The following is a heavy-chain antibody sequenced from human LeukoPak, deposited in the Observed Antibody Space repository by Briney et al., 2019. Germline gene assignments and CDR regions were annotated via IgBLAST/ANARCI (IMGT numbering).Heavy chain of an antibody. CDR2: IIPILGIA. CDR3: ARHDTASPPPENY. D-gene: IGHD5-18*01. Sequence: GSSVKVSCKASGGTFSSYAISWVRQAPGQGLEWMGRIIPILGIANYAQKFQGRVTITADKSTSTAYMELSSLRSEDTAVYYCARHDTASPPPENYWGQGTLVTVSS. V-gene: IGHV1-69*04. CDR1: GGTFSSYA. J-gene: IGHJ4*02.